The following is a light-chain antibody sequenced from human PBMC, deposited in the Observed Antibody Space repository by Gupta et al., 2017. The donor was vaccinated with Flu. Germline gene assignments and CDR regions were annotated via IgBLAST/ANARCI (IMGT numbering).Light chain of an antibody. CDR2: SSW. CDR1: QSISSS. V-gene: IGKV1-39*01. J-gene: IGKJ2*01. Sequence: PSSLSASVGDRVTITCRASQSISSSLTWYQQKPGQAPSLLIFSSWRGHTGIPSRFGGSGSGTNFSLTINRLQPEEFANYYCQQSANMPRTFGEGTXVEIK. CDR3: QQSANMPRT.